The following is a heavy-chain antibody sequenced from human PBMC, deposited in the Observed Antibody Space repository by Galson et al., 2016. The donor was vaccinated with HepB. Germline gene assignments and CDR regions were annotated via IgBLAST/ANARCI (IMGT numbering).Heavy chain of an antibody. Sequence: SLRLSCAASGFTFSDHYMDWVRQAPGKGLEWVGRTRNKASSYSTEYAASVKGRFTISRDDSKNSLYLQMNSLETEDTAVYYCARDSGTYEINYWGQGTLVTVSS. J-gene: IGHJ4*02. CDR3: ARDSGTYEINY. CDR2: TRNKASSYST. V-gene: IGHV3-72*01. CDR1: GFTFSDHY. D-gene: IGHD1-26*01.